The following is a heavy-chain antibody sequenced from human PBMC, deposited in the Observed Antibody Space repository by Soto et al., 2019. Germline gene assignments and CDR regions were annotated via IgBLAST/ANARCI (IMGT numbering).Heavy chain of an antibody. CDR2: ISGSGGST. D-gene: IGHD5-18*01. J-gene: IGHJ4*02. Sequence: EVQLVESGGGLVKPGGSLRLSCAASGFTFSSHSMNWVRQAPGKGLEWVSSISGSGGSTYYADSVKGRFTISRDNSKNTLYLQMNSLRAEDTAVYYCGLVEMVTTIDYWGQGTLVTVSS. CDR1: GFTFSSHS. V-gene: IGHV3-23*04. CDR3: GLVEMVTTIDY.